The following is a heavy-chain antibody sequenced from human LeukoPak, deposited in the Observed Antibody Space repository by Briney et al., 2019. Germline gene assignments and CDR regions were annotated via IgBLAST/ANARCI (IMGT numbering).Heavy chain of an antibody. D-gene: IGHD3-22*01. CDR3: ARTYDSSGYYFRREDAFDI. CDR1: GYTFMSYG. V-gene: IGHV1-18*01. Sequence: ASVKVSCKASGYTFMSYGISWVRQAPGQGLEWMGWISAYDGNTNYVQKFQGRVTMTRNTSISTAYMELSSLRSEDTAVYYCARTYDSSGYYFRREDAFDIWGQGTMVTVSS. J-gene: IGHJ3*02. CDR2: ISAYDGNT.